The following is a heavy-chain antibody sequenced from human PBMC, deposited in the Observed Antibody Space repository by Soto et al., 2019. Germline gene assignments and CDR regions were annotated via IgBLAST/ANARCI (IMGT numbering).Heavy chain of an antibody. Sequence: EVQLLESGGGLVQPGGSLRLSCAASGFTFSSYAMSWVRQAPGKGLEWVSAISGSGGSTYYADSVKGRFTISRDNSKNTLYLQMNGLRVEDTAVYYCAEGVITFGGVIVPYDWYFDLWGRGTLVTVSS. CDR3: AEGVITFGGVIVPYDWYFDL. CDR1: GFTFSSYA. CDR2: ISGSGGST. D-gene: IGHD3-16*02. J-gene: IGHJ2*01. V-gene: IGHV3-23*01.